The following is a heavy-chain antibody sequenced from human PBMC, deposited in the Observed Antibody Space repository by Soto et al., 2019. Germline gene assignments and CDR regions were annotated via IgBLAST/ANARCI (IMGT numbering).Heavy chain of an antibody. J-gene: IGHJ6*03. Sequence: ASVKVSCKASGYTFTSYDINWVRQATGQGLEWMGWMNPNSGNTGYAQKFQGRVTMTRNTSISTAYMELSSLRSEDTAVYYCARKVRGALYYYYYMDVWGKGTTVTVSS. CDR2: MNPNSGNT. D-gene: IGHD3-10*01. V-gene: IGHV1-8*01. CDR1: GYTFTSYD. CDR3: ARKVRGALYYYYYMDV.